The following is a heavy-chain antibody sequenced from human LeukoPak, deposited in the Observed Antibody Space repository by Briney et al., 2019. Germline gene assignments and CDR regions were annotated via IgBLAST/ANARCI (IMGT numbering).Heavy chain of an antibody. D-gene: IGHD5-24*01. Sequence: SETLSLTCTVSGGSISTYYWSWLRQPPGKGLEWIGYIYYSGSTNYNPSLKSRATISVDTSKNQFSLKLSSVTAADTAVYYCARRGDGFNGYFDYWGQGTLVTVSS. CDR1: GGSISTYY. CDR3: ARRGDGFNGYFDY. J-gene: IGHJ4*02. CDR2: IYYSGST. V-gene: IGHV4-59*08.